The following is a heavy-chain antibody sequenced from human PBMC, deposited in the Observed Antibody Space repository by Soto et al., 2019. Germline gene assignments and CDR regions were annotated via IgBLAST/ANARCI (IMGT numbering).Heavy chain of an antibody. CDR1: GGTFSNYP. Sequence: VQLVQSGAEVKKPGSSVKVSCKASGGTFSNYPIRWVRQAPGQGLEWMGGIIPIFGTVNYAQKFQGRVTITADESTSTAYMELSSLRSEDTAVYYCARGNHRWLQLWYFDLWGRGTLVTVSS. D-gene: IGHD5-12*01. CDR2: IIPIFGTV. V-gene: IGHV1-69*12. J-gene: IGHJ2*01. CDR3: ARGNHRWLQLWYFDL.